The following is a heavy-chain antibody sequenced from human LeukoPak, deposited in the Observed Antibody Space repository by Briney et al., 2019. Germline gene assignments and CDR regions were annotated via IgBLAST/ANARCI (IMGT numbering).Heavy chain of an antibody. CDR3: ARRRYYDSSGYLE. CDR2: IYYNGRT. CDR1: GGSISGSY. V-gene: IGHV4-39*01. J-gene: IGHJ1*01. D-gene: IGHD3-22*01. Sequence: SETLSLTCTVSGGSISGSYWDWIRQPPGKGLEWIGTIYYNGRTYYSPSLKSRVTLSVDMSNNQFSLTLSSVTAADTALYFCARRRYYDSSGYLEWGQGTLVTVSS.